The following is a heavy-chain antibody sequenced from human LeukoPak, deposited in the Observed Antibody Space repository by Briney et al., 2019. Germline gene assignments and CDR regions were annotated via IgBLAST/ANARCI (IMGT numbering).Heavy chain of an antibody. V-gene: IGHV3-30*02. CDR1: GFTFSSYG. J-gene: IGHJ3*02. CDR2: IRYDGSNK. D-gene: IGHD6-13*01. Sequence: GGSLRLSCAASGFTFSSYGMHWVRQAPGKGLEWVAFIRYDGSNKYYADSVKGRFTISRDNSKNTLYLQMNSLRAEDTAVYYCAKDGDGYSSSLPAFDIWGQGTMVTVSS. CDR3: AKDGDGYSSSLPAFDI.